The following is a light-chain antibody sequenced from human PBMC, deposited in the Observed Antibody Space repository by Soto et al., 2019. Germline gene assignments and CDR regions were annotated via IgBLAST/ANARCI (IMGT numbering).Light chain of an antibody. CDR1: SSDVGGNNY. V-gene: IGLV2-8*01. J-gene: IGLJ1*01. CDR3: CSYADSNNV. CDR2: EVS. Sequence: QSALTQPPSASGSPGQSVTISCTGTSSDVGGNNYVSWYQQHPGKAPKLMIYEVSKRPSGVPVRFSGSKSGNTASLTVSGLQAEDEADYYCCSYADSNNVFGTGTKLTVL.